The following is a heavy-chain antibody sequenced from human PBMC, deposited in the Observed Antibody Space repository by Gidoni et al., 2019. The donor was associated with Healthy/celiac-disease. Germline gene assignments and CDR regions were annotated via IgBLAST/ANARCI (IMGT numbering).Heavy chain of an antibody. D-gene: IGHD3-22*01. Sequence: QVQLQQWGAGRLKPSETLSLTCAVYGGSFSGYYWSWIREPPGKGLEWIGEINHSGSTNYHPSRKSRVTISLDTSKNQFSLKLSSVNAADTAVYYCARGKPQNYYDSSATFDYWGQGTLVTVSS. CDR2: INHSGST. CDR3: ARGKPQNYYDSSATFDY. V-gene: IGHV4-34*01. CDR1: GGSFSGYY. J-gene: IGHJ4*02.